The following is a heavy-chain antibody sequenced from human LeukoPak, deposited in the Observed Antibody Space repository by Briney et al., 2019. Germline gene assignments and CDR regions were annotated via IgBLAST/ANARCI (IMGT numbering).Heavy chain of an antibody. CDR3: ARRAFTSGYCSSTSCYNGWFDP. J-gene: IGHJ5*02. CDR1: GDSFSDYY. Sequence: SETLSLTCAVYGDSFSDYYWSWIRQPPGKGLEWIGEINHSGSTNYNPSLKSRVTISVDTSKNQFSLKLSSVTAADTAVYYCARRAFTSGYCSSTSCYNGWFDPWGQGTLVTVSS. CDR2: INHSGST. V-gene: IGHV4-34*01. D-gene: IGHD2-2*02.